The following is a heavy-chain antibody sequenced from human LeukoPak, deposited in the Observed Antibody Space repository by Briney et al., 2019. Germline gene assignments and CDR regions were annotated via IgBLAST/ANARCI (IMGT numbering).Heavy chain of an antibody. CDR2: IYNSGST. J-gene: IGHJ2*01. V-gene: IGHV4-59*01. CDR1: GGSFSGYY. CDR3: ARDKGPYWYFDL. Sequence: PSETLSLTCAVYGGSFSGYYWNWIRQPPGKGLEWIGNIYNSGSTDYNPSLKSRVTISVSTSKNQISLRLSSVTAADTAVYYCARDKGPYWYFDLWGRGTLVTVSS.